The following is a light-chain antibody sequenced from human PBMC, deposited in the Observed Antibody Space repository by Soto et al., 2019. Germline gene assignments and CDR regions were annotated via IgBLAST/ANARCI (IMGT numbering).Light chain of an antibody. V-gene: IGKV2-30*01. J-gene: IGKJ1*01. CDR2: NVS. CDR3: MQGTHWPPWT. CDR1: QSLVYSDGNTY. Sequence: DVVMTQSPLSLPVTLGQPASISCRSSQSLVYSDGNTYLSWVQQRPGQSPRRLIYNVSNRDSGVPDRFSGSGSGIDFTLKISRVEAEDVGVYYCMQGTHWPPWTFGQGTKVEIK.